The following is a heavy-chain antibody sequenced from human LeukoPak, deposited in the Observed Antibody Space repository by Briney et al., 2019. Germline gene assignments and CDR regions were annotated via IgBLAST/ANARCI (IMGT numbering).Heavy chain of an antibody. D-gene: IGHD2-2*02. J-gene: IGHJ5*02. V-gene: IGHV5-51*01. CDR3: ARRYCSSTSCYSGRGTWFDP. CDR1: GYSFTSYW. CDR2: TYPGDSDT. Sequence: GESLKIPCKGSGYSFTSYWIGWVRQMPGKGLEWMGITYPGDSDTRYSPSFQGQVTISADKSISTAYLQWSSLKASDTAMYYCARRYCSSTSCYSGRGTWFDPWGQGTLVTVSS.